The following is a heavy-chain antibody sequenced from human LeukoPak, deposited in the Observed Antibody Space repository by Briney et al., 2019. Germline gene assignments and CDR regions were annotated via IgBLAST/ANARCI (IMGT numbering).Heavy chain of an antibody. CDR3: ARNLGPFDV. D-gene: IGHD3-16*01. J-gene: IGHJ3*01. CDR2: IADAGT. V-gene: IGHV3-23*01. Sequence: GGSLRLSCAASGFTFNDFAMTWVRQAPGKGLEWVSTIADAGTYYADSVKGRLIISRDNSKNMLYLQLNSLRADDTATYYCARNLGPFDVRGHGTMVTVSS. CDR1: GFTFNDFA.